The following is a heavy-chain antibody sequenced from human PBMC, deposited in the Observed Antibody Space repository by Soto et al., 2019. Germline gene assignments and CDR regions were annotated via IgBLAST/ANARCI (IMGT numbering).Heavy chain of an antibody. CDR2: MSPNSGAT. CDR1: GYTLTTYD. D-gene: IGHD1-1*01. V-gene: IGHV1-8*01. Sequence: GASVKVSCKASGYTLTTYDINWVRQATGQGLEWLGWMSPNSGATGYAQKFQGRVTMTRDTSMTTAYMELSNLRSEDTAMYYCARGVDAGVDVWGQGTTVTVS. J-gene: IGHJ6*02. CDR3: ARGVDAGVDV.